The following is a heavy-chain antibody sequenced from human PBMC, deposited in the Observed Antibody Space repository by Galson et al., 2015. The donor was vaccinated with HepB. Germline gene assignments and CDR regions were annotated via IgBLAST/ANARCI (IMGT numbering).Heavy chain of an antibody. CDR3: ARTGFLEWLVDY. CDR1: GGSISSGGYY. V-gene: IGHV4-31*03. Sequence: TLSLTCTVSGGSISSGGYYWSWIRQHPGKGLEWIGYIYYSGSTYYNPSLKSRVTISVDTSKNQFSLKLSSVTAADTAVYYCARTGFLEWLVDYWGQGTLVTVSS. J-gene: IGHJ4*02. D-gene: IGHD3-3*01. CDR2: IYYSGST.